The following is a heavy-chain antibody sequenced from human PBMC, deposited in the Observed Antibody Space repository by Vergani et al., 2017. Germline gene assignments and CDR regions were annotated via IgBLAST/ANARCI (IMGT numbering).Heavy chain of an antibody. V-gene: IGHV1-2*02. CDR2: INPNSGGT. Sequence: QVQLVQSEAEVKKPGASVKVSCKASGYTFTSYGISWVRQAPGQGLEWMGWINPNSGGTNYAQKFQGRVTMTRDTSISTAYMELSRLRSDDTAVYYCARDPYYYDSSGYFQSWGQGTLVTVSS. D-gene: IGHD3-22*01. CDR1: GYTFTSYG. J-gene: IGHJ5*02. CDR3: ARDPYYYDSSGYFQS.